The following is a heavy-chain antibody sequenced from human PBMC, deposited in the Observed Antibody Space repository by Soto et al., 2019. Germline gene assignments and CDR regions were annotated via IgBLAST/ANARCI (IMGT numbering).Heavy chain of an antibody. V-gene: IGHV4-59*01. CDR2: IYYSGST. CDR1: GGSISSYY. J-gene: IGHJ4*02. CDR3: ARSQRGYSSGWLD. D-gene: IGHD6-19*01. Sequence: QVQLQESGPGLVKPSETLSLTCTVSGGSISSYYWSWIRQPPGKGLEWIGYIYYSGSTNYNPSLKSRVTMSVDTSKNQFSLTLSSVTAADTAVYYCARSQRGYSSGWLDWGQGTLVTVSS.